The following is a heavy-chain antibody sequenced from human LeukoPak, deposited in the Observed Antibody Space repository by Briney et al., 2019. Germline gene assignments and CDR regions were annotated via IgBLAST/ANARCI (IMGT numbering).Heavy chain of an antibody. CDR2: IYPGDSDT. CDR1: GYSFTSYW. CDR3: ARQDGSAYYYFDY. J-gene: IGHJ4*02. V-gene: IGHV5-51*01. D-gene: IGHD6-19*01. Sequence: GESLKISCKGSGYSFTSYWLGWVRQMPGKGLEWMGIIYPGDSDTKYSPSFQGRVTISADKSINTAYLQWSSLKASDTAIYYCARQDGSAYYYFDYWGQGTLVTVSS.